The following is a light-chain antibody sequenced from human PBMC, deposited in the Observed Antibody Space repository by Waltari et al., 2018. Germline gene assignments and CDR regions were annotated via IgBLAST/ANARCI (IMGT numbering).Light chain of an antibody. J-gene: IGLJ1*01. CDR2: EAT. CDR1: STDLASYNL. Sequence: QSALSQPASVSGSPGQSLTITCTGASTDLASYNLVAWYQHHPNRAPKLIIYEATKRASGIAHRFSGAKSGATASLRISGLQADDEADYNCCSYTGSSTSYGCGGGTKVTVL. CDR3: CSYTGSSTSYG. V-gene: IGLV2-23*01.